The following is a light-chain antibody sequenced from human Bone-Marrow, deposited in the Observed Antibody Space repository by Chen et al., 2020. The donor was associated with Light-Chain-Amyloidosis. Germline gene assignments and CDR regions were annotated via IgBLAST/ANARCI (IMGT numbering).Light chain of an antibody. J-gene: IGLJ2*01. CDR1: DLPTKY. Sequence: SYELTQPPSVSVSPGQTARITCSGDDLPTKYAYWYQQKPGQAPVLVIHRYTERPSGISERFSGSSSGTTVTLTISGVQAEDEADYHCQSADSSGTYEVIFGGGTKLTVL. CDR2: RYT. V-gene: IGLV3-25*03. CDR3: QSADSSGTYEVI.